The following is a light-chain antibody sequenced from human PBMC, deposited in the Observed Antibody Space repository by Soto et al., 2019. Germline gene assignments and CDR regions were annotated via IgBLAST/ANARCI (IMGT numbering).Light chain of an antibody. J-gene: IGLJ1*01. CDR1: SSDVGGYNY. CDR3: CSYAGSYTYV. CDR2: DVN. Sequence: QSALTQPRSVSGSPGQSVTISCTGTSSDVGGYNYVSWYQQHPGKAPKLMIYDVNKRPSGVPDRFSGSKSGNTASLTISGRQAEDEADYYCCSYAGSYTYVFGTGTKRTVL. V-gene: IGLV2-11*01.